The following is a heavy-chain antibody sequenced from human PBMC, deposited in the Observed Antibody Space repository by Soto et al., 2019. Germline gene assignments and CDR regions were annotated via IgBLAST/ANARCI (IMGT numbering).Heavy chain of an antibody. CDR2: IYPGDSDT. J-gene: IGHJ6*02. CDR1: GCSFTSYW. CDR3: ARRMSYYGPEYGMDV. V-gene: IGHV5-51*01. D-gene: IGHD3-10*01. Sequence: GESLKISCKGSGCSFTSYWIGWVRQMPGKGLEWMGIIYPGDSDTRYSPSFQGQVTISADKSISTAYLQWSSLKASDAAMYYCARRMSYYGPEYGMDVWGQGTTVTVSS.